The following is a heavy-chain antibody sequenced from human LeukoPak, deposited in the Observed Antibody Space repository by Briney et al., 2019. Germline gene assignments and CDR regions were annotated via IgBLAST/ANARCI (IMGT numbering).Heavy chain of an antibody. CDR3: ARKGIAVTGIYDY. Sequence: ASETLSLTCAVSGYSINSGYFWGWIRQPPGKGLEWIGNIYHTGSTYYKSSLKSRVTISVDKSKNQFSLKLSSVTAADTAVYYCARKGIAVTGIYDYWGQGILVTVSS. CDR1: GYSINSGYF. V-gene: IGHV4-38-2*01. J-gene: IGHJ4*02. CDR2: IYHTGST. D-gene: IGHD6-19*01.